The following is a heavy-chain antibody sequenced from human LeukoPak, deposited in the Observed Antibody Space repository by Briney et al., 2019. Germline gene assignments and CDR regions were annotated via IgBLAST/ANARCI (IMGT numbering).Heavy chain of an antibody. D-gene: IGHD1-14*01. CDR2: FYYSWGT. V-gene: IGHV4-59*12. Sequence: SEALSLTCTVSDGSIGSYYWSWIRQPPGRGLGWMGNFYYSWGTNYNPSLQSRVTISADTSKNQFSLKLSPVNAADTAMYYCASLRNRPSVSSLGYWGEGTLVTVSS. CDR1: DGSIGSYY. CDR3: ASLRNRPSVSSLGY. J-gene: IGHJ4*02.